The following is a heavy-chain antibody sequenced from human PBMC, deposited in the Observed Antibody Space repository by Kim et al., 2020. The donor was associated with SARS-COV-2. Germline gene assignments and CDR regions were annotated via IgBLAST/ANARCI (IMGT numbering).Heavy chain of an antibody. CDR3: ARGVRAAAASYYFDY. Sequence: DSVKGRFTISRDNAKNSLYLQMNSLRAEDTAVYYCARGVRAAAASYYFDYWGQGTLVTVSS. V-gene: IGHV3-21*01. J-gene: IGHJ4*02. D-gene: IGHD6-13*01.